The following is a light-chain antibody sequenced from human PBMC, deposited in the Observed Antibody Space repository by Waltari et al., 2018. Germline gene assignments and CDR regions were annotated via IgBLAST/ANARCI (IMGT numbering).Light chain of an antibody. J-gene: IGKJ1*01. CDR2: AAS. Sequence: DIQMTQSPSSLSASVGDRVTIACRASQTILKYLNWYQQEPGKVPKLLIFAASSRQTGVSSRCSGSGSGTDFTLTISSLQPEDFATYYCQQSDSVPWTFGPGTKVE. CDR3: QQSDSVPWT. CDR1: QTILKY. V-gene: IGKV1-39*01.